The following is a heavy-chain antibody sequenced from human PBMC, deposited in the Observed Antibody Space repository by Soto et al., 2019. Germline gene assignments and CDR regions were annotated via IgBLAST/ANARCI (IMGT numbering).Heavy chain of an antibody. J-gene: IGHJ6*02. Sequence: PSETLSLTCAVYGGPFSGYYWSWIRQPPGKGLEWIGDVYYSGSTNYNPSLKSRVTISLDRSKNQFSLRLSSVTAADTAVYYCARTEASSWSFFYYGMDVWGQGTAVTVSS. V-gene: IGHV4-34*01. CDR3: ARTEASSWSFFYYGMDV. CDR2: VYYSGST. D-gene: IGHD6-13*01. CDR1: GGPFSGYY.